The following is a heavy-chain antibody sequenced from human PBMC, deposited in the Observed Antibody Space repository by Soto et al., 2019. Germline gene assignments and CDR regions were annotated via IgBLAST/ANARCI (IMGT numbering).Heavy chain of an antibody. CDR3: ARDFEGLGY. V-gene: IGHV3-74*01. Sequence: EVQLVESGGGLVQPGGSLTLSCAASGFTFTNYRMHWVRQALGKGLVWVSSIHNDGTTNYADSVKGRFTISRDNAKNTLYLQMNSLRAEDTAVYYCARDFEGLGYWGRGNLVTVSS. CDR2: IHNDGTT. J-gene: IGHJ4*02. D-gene: IGHD3-16*01. CDR1: GFTFTNYR.